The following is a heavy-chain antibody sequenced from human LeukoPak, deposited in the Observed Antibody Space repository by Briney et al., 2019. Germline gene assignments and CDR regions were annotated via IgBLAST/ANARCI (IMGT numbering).Heavy chain of an antibody. Sequence: SETLSLTCTVSGGSISSSSYYWSWIRQPPGKGLEWIGEINHSGSTNYNPSLKSRVTISVDTSKNQFSLKLSSVTAADTAVYYCARGPKGIAVAGRIRGTRNWFDPWGQGTLVTVSS. CDR1: GGSISSSSYY. J-gene: IGHJ5*02. V-gene: IGHV4-39*07. CDR3: ARGPKGIAVAGRIRGTRNWFDP. CDR2: INHSGST. D-gene: IGHD6-19*01.